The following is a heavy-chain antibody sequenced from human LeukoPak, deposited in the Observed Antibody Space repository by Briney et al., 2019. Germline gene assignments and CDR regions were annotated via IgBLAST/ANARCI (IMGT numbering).Heavy chain of an antibody. CDR2: VYFSGST. D-gene: IGHD4-23*01. V-gene: IGHV4-59*01. CDR3: ATGEQYGGGDVFDI. Sequence: TASGTLSLTCSVSGASIGSYYWNWIRQPPGKGLEWIGYVYFSGSTNYNPSLKSRVTISVDTSKNHISLKLRSVTAADTALYYCATGEQYGGGDVFDIWGQGTMVSVSS. CDR1: GASIGSYY. J-gene: IGHJ3*02.